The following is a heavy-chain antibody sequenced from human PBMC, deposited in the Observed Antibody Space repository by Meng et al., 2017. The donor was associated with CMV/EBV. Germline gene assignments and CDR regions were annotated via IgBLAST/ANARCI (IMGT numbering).Heavy chain of an antibody. J-gene: IGHJ4*02. CDR3: ARDQDSYYYDSSGYWDY. D-gene: IGHD3-22*01. CDR2: INWNGGST. V-gene: IGHV3-20*04. CDR1: GFTFDDYC. Sequence: GESLKISCAASGFTFDDYCMSWVRQAPGKGLEWVSCINWNGGSTGYADSVKGRFTISRDNAKNSLYLQMNSLRAEDTALYYCARDQDSYYYDSSGYWDYWGQGTLVTVSS.